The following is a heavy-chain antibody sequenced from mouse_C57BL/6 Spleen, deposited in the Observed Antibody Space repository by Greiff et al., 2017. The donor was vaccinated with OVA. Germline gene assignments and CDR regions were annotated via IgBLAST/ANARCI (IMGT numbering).Heavy chain of an antibody. D-gene: IGHD4-1*01. CDR1: GFTFSSYA. V-gene: IGHV5-4*01. CDR2: ISDGGSYT. Sequence: EVMLVESGGGLVKPGGSLKLSCAASGFTFSSYAMSWVRQTPEKRLAWVATISDGGSYTYYPDNVKGRFTISRDNAKNNLYLQMSHLKSEDTAMYYCARDRANSLDYWGQGTTLTVSS. CDR3: ARDRANSLDY. J-gene: IGHJ2*01.